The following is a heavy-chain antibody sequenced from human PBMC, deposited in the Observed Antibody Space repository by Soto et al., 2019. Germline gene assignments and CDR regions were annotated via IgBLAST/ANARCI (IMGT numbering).Heavy chain of an antibody. CDR1: GDSVSSNSAA. Sequence: SQTLSLTCAISGDSVSSNSAAWNWIRQSPSRGLEWLGRTYYRSKWYNDYAVSVKSRITINPDTSKNQFSLQLNSVTPEDTAVYYCARDPSGWNYLLPYHFDYWGQGTLVTVSS. V-gene: IGHV6-1*01. J-gene: IGHJ4*02. CDR2: TYYRSKWYN. CDR3: ARDPSGWNYLLPYHFDY. D-gene: IGHD1-7*01.